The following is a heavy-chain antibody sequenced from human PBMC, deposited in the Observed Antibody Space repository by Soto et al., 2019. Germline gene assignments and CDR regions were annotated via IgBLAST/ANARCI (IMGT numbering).Heavy chain of an antibody. CDR2: INHSGTT. CDR1: GGSFSGYY. D-gene: IGHD6-13*01. J-gene: IGHJ4*02. CDR3: ARGRGYSSSWSIYYFDF. Sequence: SETLSLTCAVYGGSFSGYYWSWIRQPPGKGLEWIGEINHSGTTNYSPSLKSRVTISVDKSKNTLYLQMNSLRAEDTAVYYCARGRGYSSSWSIYYFDFWGQGTQVTVSS. V-gene: IGHV4-34*01.